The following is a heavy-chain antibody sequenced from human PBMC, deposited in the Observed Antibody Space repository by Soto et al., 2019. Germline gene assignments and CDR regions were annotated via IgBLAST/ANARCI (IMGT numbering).Heavy chain of an antibody. CDR3: ARAPVVAATLADY. CDR1: GYTFTSYD. Sequence: GASVKVSCKASGYTFTSYDINWVRQATGQGLEWVGWMNPNSGNTGYAQKFQGRVTMTRNTSISTAYMELSSLRSEDTAVYYCARAPVVAATLADYWGQGTLVTVSS. CDR2: MNPNSGNT. V-gene: IGHV1-8*01. J-gene: IGHJ4*02. D-gene: IGHD2-15*01.